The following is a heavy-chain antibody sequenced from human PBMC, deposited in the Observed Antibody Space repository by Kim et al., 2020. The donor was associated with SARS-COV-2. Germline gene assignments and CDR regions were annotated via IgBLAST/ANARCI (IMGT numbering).Heavy chain of an antibody. CDR2: SRSKDYRGTT. D-gene: IGHD1-26*01. J-gene: IGHJ4*02. CDR1: GFTFGDYC. V-gene: IGHV3-49*03. CDR3: ARGQTVAGARYYFDR. Sequence: GGCLRLSCTASGFTFGDYCMGWLRQPPGKGLEWVAFSRSKDYRGTTEYAASVRGRFISSRDDSNAIVYLQMNSLKSDDTATYYCARGQTVAGARYYFDRWGQGILVTVSS.